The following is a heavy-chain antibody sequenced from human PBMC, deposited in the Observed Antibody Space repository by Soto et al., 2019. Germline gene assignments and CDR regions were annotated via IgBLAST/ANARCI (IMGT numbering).Heavy chain of an antibody. J-gene: IGHJ4*02. V-gene: IGHV4-31*03. CDR1: CGSISSRGYY. CDR3: ARSVRGTTVDYFDY. Sequence: PSETLSLTCTVSCGSISSRGYYWSCIRQHPGKGLEWIGYIYYSGSTYYNPSLKSRVTISVDTSKNQFSLKLSSVTAADTAVYYCARSVRGTTVDYFDYWGQGTLVTVSS. D-gene: IGHD4-17*01. CDR2: IYYSGST.